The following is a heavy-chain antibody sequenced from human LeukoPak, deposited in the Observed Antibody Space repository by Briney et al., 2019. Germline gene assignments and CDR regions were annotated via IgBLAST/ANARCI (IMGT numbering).Heavy chain of an antibody. CDR3: AKDDGTTAFWYFDL. CDR1: GFTFDDYA. V-gene: IGHV3-43*02. CDR2: ISGDGITT. J-gene: IGHJ2*01. Sequence: GGSLRLSCAASGFTFDDYAMHWVRQAPGKGLEWVPRISGDGITTYYADSVKGRFTISRDNSKTSLYLQMNSLRTEDTALYYCAKDDGTTAFWYFDLWGRGTLVTVSS. D-gene: IGHD1-7*01.